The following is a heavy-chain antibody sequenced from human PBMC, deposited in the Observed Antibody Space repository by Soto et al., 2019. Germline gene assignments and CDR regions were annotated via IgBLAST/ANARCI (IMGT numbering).Heavy chain of an antibody. Sequence: QVQLVQSGVEVKKPGSSVKVSCKASGGTFSSYAISWVRQAPGQGLEWMGGIIPIFGTANYAQKFQGRVTITADESTSTAYMELSSLRSEDTAVYYCAADARYGSGRDGVYYYGMDVWGQGTTVTVSS. CDR1: GGTFSSYA. CDR2: IIPIFGTA. J-gene: IGHJ6*02. V-gene: IGHV1-69*01. CDR3: AADARYGSGRDGVYYYGMDV. D-gene: IGHD3-10*01.